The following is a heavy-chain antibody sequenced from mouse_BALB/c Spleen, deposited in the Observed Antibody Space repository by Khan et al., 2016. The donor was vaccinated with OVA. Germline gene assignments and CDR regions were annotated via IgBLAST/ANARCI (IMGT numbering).Heavy chain of an antibody. J-gene: IGHJ3*01. CDR1: GYTFTDYN. CDR2: IYPGSNNT. Sequence: VQLQESGAELARPGASVKLSCKASGYTFTDYNINWVKQRTGQGLEWIGEIYPGSNNTYYNEKFKGKATLTADKSSSTAYMQHSSLTSEDSAVYCCAREWGAWFPYWGQGTLVTVSA. V-gene: IGHV1-77*01. CDR3: AREWGAWFPY.